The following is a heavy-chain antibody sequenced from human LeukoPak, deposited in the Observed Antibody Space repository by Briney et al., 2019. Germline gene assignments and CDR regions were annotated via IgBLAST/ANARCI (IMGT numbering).Heavy chain of an antibody. V-gene: IGHV3-33*01. CDR1: GFTFSSYG. Sequence: PGRSLRLSCAASGFTFSSYGMHWVRQAPGKGLEGVAVIWYDGSNKYYADSVKGRFTISRDNSKNTLYLQMNSLRAEDTAVYYCARDGDTAMALYYFDYWGQGTLVTVSS. CDR3: ARDGDTAMALYYFDY. J-gene: IGHJ4*02. D-gene: IGHD5-18*01. CDR2: IWYDGSNK.